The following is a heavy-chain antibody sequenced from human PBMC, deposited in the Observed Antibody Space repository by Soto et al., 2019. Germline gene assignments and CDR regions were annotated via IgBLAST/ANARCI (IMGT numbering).Heavy chain of an antibody. V-gene: IGHV4-4*02. Sequence: LALTCAVSAGSISSSNWWSWVRQPPGKGLEWIGEIYHSGSTNYNPSLKSRVTISVDKSKNQFSLKLSSVTAADTAVYYCARDGAYSSSWCLDYWGQGTLVTVSS. CDR3: ARDGAYSSSWCLDY. D-gene: IGHD6-13*01. J-gene: IGHJ4*02. CDR2: IYHSGST. CDR1: AGSISSSNW.